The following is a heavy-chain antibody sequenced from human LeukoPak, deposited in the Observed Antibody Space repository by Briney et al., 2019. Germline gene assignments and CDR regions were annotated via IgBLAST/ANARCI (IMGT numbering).Heavy chain of an antibody. V-gene: IGHV1-18*01. Sequence: ASVKVSCKASGYTFTSYGISWVRQAPGQGLEWMGRISAYNGNTNYAQKLQGRVTMTTDTSTSTAYMELRSLRSDDTAVYYCARSSSRTIFGVVIIPDWFDPWGQGTLVTVSS. CDR2: ISAYNGNT. CDR3: ARSSSRTIFGVVIIPDWFDP. D-gene: IGHD3-3*01. CDR1: GYTFTSYG. J-gene: IGHJ5*02.